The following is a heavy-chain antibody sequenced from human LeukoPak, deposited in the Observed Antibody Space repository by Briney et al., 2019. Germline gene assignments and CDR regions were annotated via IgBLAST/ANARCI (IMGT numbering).Heavy chain of an antibody. Sequence: GGSLRLSCAGSGFTFSIYAMAWVRQAPGKGLEWVSAISSGGSNTNYAGSVKGRFTMSRDNSKNTLYLRMNSLTAEDTAVYYCGRRSCSGGSCNCDYWGQGTLVTVSS. J-gene: IGHJ4*02. V-gene: IGHV3-23*01. CDR2: ISSGGSNT. CDR3: GRRSCSGGSCNCDY. D-gene: IGHD2-15*01. CDR1: GFTFSIYA.